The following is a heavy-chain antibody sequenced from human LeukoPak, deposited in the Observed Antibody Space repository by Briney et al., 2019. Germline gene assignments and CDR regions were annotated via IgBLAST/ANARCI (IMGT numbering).Heavy chain of an antibody. J-gene: IGHJ4*02. CDR3: TKGISTEDYRFFF. D-gene: IGHD3-16*02. V-gene: IGHV1-8*01. Sequence: PGASVKVSCKASGYTFTSYDINWVRQATGQGLEWMGWMNPNSGNTGYAQKFQGRVTMTRNTSISTAYMELSSLRPEDTAVYYCTKGISTEDYRFFFWGQGALVTVSS. CDR1: GYTFTSYD. CDR2: MNPNSGNT.